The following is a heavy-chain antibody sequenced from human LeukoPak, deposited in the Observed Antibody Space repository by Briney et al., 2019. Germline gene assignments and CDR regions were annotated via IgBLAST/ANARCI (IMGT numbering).Heavy chain of an antibody. CDR2: IYYSGST. CDR3: ARRVPSYYFDY. V-gene: IGHV4-39*07. D-gene: IGHD1-1*01. CDR1: GGSISSSSYY. Sequence: PSETLCLTCAVSGGSISSSSYYWGWIRQPPGKGLEWIGSIYYSGSTYYNPSLKSRVTISVDTSKNQFSLKLSSVTAADTAVYYCARRVPSYYFDYWGQGTLVTVSS. J-gene: IGHJ4*02.